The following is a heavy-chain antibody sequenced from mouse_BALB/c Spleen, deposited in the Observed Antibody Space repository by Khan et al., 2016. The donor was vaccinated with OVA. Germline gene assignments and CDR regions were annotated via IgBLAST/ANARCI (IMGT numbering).Heavy chain of an antibody. CDR2: INTYTGEP. CDR1: GYTFTNYG. CDR3: ARPPYFSYVMGY. J-gene: IGHJ4*01. V-gene: IGHV9-3-1*01. Sequence: QIQLVQSGPELKKPGETVKISCKASGYTFTNYGMNWVKQAPGKGLKWMGWINTYTGEPTYADDFKGRFAFSLETSASTAYLQINNLKNEDTATDFCARPPYFSYVMGYWGQGTSVTVSS. D-gene: IGHD2-10*01.